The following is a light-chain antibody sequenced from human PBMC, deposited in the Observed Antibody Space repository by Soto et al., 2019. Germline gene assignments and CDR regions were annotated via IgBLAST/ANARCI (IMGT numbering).Light chain of an antibody. CDR2: RNN. CDR3: AAQDDSLNAQGV. Sequence: QSVLTQPPSASETPGQRVTISCSGSSSNIGSNTVNWYQQVPGTAPTFLIYRNNQCPSGVPDRLSGSKSGTSASLAISGLQSEDEADYYCAAQDDSLNAQGVFGTGTKLTVL. V-gene: IGLV1-44*01. J-gene: IGLJ1*01. CDR1: SSNIGSNT.